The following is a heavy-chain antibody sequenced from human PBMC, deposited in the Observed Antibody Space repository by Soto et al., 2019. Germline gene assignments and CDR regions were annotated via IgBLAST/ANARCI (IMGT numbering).Heavy chain of an antibody. CDR2: IYPGDSDT. CDR3: ARSVGYCSGGSCYSNYFDY. CDR1: GYSFTSYW. Sequence: GESLKISCKGSGYSFTSYWIGWVRQMPGKGLEWMGIIYPGDSDTRYSPSFQGQVTISADKSISTAYLQWSSLKASDTAMYYCARSVGYCSGGSCYSNYFDYWGQGTLVTVSS. D-gene: IGHD2-15*01. J-gene: IGHJ4*02. V-gene: IGHV5-51*01.